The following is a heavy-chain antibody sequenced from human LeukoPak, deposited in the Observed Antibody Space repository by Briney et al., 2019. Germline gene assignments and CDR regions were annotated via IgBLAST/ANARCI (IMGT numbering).Heavy chain of an antibody. V-gene: IGHV4-59*01. D-gene: IGHD2-21*02. CDR2: IYYSGST. Sequence: SETLSLTCTVSGGSISTYFWSWIRQPPGKGLQWIGYIYYSGSTNYNPSLKSRVTISVDPSKNQFSLKLSSVTAADTAVYYCAREAYCGGDCYSGFDYWGQGTLVTVSS. J-gene: IGHJ4*02. CDR3: AREAYCGGDCYSGFDY. CDR1: GGSISTYF.